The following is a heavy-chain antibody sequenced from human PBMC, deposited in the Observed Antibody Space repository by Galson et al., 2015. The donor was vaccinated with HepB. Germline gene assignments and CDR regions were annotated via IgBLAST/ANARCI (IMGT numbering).Heavy chain of an antibody. CDR1: GYTFTTSD. D-gene: IGHD2-8*02. J-gene: IGHJ3*01. V-gene: IGHV1-8*01. Sequence: SVKVSCKASGYTFTTSDINWVRQATGQGLEWMGWMNPKTGDTAYAQKFQGRLTMTRDTSVSTAYMELSSLTSEDTAVYYCATVVLVSAKIGGDAFDVWGQGTLVTVSS. CDR3: ATVVLVSAKIGGDAFDV. CDR2: MNPKTGDT.